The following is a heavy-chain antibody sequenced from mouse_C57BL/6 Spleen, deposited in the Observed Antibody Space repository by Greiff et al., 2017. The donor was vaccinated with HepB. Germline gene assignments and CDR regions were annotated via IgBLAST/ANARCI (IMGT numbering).Heavy chain of an antibody. J-gene: IGHJ2*01. D-gene: IGHD1-1*01. CDR2: INYDGSST. CDR1: GFTFSDYY. CDR3: ARGWDYDGSSPYYFDY. V-gene: IGHV5-16*01. Sequence: DVKLVESEGGLVQPGSSMKLSCTASGFTFSDYYMAWVRQVPEKGLEWVANINYDGSSTYYLDSLKSRFIISRDNAKNILYLQMSSLKSEDTATYYCARGWDYDGSSPYYFDYWGQGTTLTVSS.